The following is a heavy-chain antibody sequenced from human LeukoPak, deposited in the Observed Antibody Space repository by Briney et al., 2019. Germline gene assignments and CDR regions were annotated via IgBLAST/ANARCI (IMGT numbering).Heavy chain of an antibody. D-gene: IGHD4-23*01. CDR3: ARVRGGNRGDAFDI. CDR2: IRYDGSNK. CDR1: GFTFSSYG. Sequence: GGSLRLSCAASGFTFSSYGMHWVRQAPGKGLEGVAFIRYDGSNKYYADSVKGRFTISRDNSKNTLYVQMKSLGAEDTALYYCARVRGGNRGDAFDIWGQGTMVTVSS. V-gene: IGHV3-30*02. J-gene: IGHJ3*02.